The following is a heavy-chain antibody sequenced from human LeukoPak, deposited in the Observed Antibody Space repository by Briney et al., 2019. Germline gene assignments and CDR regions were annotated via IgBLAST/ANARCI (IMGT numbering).Heavy chain of an antibody. CDR2: IYYSGST. CDR3: AREAIAAAGTYYYGMDV. J-gene: IGHJ6*02. D-gene: IGHD6-13*01. V-gene: IGHV4-59*01. Sequence: SETLSLTCTVSGGSISSYYWSRIRQPPGKGLEWIGYIYYSGSTNYNPSLKSRVTISVDTSKNQFSLKLSSVTAADTAVYYCAREAIAAAGTYYYGMDVWGQGTTVTVSS. CDR1: GGSISSYY.